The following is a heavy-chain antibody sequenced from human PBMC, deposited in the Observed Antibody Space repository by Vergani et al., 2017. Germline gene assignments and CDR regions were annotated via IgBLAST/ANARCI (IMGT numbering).Heavy chain of an antibody. CDR1: GFTFSDHY. J-gene: IGHJ4*02. D-gene: IGHD3-22*01. Sequence: EVQLVESGGGLVQPGGSLRLSCAASGFTFSDHYMDWVRQAPGKGLEWVGRTRNKANSYTTEYAASVKGRFTISRDDSKNSLYLQMNSLKTEDTAVYYCAREGYYDSSGYYYPGPFDYWGQGTLVTVSS. CDR3: AREGYYDSSGYYYPGPFDY. CDR2: TRNKANSYTT. V-gene: IGHV3-72*01.